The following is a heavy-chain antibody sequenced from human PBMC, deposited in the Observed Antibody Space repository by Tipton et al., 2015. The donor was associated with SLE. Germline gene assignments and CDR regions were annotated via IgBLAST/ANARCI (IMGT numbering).Heavy chain of an antibody. D-gene: IGHD4-17*01. Sequence: TLSLTCAVSGGSIRSSSYYWTWIRQPPGKGLEWIGYSYHSGITNYNPSLKSRVSMSVDTSKNQFSLKLNSVTAADTAVYYCAREGYGDHDHAFDVWGQGTMVTVSS. J-gene: IGHJ3*01. CDR1: GGSIRSSSYY. V-gene: IGHV4-61*01. CDR2: SYHSGIT. CDR3: AREGYGDHDHAFDV.